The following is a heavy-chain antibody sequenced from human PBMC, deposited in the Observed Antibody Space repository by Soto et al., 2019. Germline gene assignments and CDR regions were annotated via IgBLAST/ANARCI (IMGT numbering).Heavy chain of an antibody. CDR2: IKQDGSEK. D-gene: IGHD2-2*01. V-gene: IGHV3-7*01. J-gene: IGHJ6*02. CDR1: GFTFSSYW. CDR3: ARDDGYCISTSCYLWDSRGYYYYGMDV. Sequence: EVQLVESGGGLVQPGGSLRLSCAASGFTFSSYWMSWVRQAPGKGLEWVANIKQDGSEKYYVDSVKGRFTISRDNAKNSLYLQRNSLRAEDTAVYYCARDDGYCISTSCYLWDSRGYYYYGMDVWGQGTTVTVSS.